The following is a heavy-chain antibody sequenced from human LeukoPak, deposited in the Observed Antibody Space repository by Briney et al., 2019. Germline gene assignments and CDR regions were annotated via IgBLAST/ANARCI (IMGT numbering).Heavy chain of an antibody. V-gene: IGHV3-23*01. CDR3: AKSQCYYDC. Sequence: GGSXRLSCXXCGLTFSSDGMKGVGQARGKGLEGGAGIGVGGSTYYADSVKGGLTISRDTCKNKIYLKMKSVRAEDTAVYYCAKSQCYYDCWGQGTLVTVSS. D-gene: IGHD3-22*01. J-gene: IGHJ4*02. CDR1: GLTFSSDG. CDR2: IGVGGST.